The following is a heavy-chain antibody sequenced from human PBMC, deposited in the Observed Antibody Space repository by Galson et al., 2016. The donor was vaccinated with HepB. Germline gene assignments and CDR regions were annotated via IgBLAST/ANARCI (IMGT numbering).Heavy chain of an antibody. CDR3: ARETLSLGPHIDY. CDR1: GFSFSNHG. Sequence: SLRLSCAASGFSFSNHGMSWVRQPPGRGLEWVSGITRSGDATHYADFVKGRFTISRDNAKNSLYLQMNSLRAEDTAVYYCARETLSLGPHIDYWGQGTLVTVSS. V-gene: IGHV3-23*01. CDR2: ITRSGDAT. J-gene: IGHJ4*02. D-gene: IGHD3-16*02.